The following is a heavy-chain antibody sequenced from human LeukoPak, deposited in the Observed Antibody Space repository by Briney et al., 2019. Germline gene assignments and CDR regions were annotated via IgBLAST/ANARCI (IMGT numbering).Heavy chain of an antibody. J-gene: IGHJ6*03. D-gene: IGHD1-26*01. CDR3: ARVVSGSTRAYYYYYMDV. V-gene: IGHV1-8*02. Sequence: ASVKVSCKASGYTFTSYDINWVRQATGQGLEWMGWMNPNSGNTGYAQKFQGRVTMTRDTSISTAYMELSRLRSDDTAVYYCARVVSGSTRAYYYYYMDVWGKGTTVTVSS. CDR2: MNPNSGNT. CDR1: GYTFTSYD.